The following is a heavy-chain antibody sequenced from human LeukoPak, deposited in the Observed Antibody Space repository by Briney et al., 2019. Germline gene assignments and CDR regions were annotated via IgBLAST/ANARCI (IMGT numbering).Heavy chain of an antibody. D-gene: IGHD1-26*01. CDR1: GYTLTELS. J-gene: IGHJ4*02. Sequence: GASVKVSCKVSGYTLTELSMHWVRQAPGKGLEWMGGFDPEDGETIYAQKFQGRVTMTEDTSTDTAYMELSSPRSEDTAVYYCATSKAGIVGATTMPYWGQGTLVTVSS. V-gene: IGHV1-24*01. CDR2: FDPEDGET. CDR3: ATSKAGIVGATTMPY.